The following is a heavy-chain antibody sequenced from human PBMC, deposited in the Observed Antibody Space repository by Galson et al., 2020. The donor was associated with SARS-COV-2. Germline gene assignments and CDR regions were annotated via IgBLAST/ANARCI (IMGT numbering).Heavy chain of an antibody. J-gene: IGHJ4*02. CDR2: ISYDGSNK. Sequence: TGGSLRLSCAASGFTFSSYGMHWVRQAPGKGLEWVAVISYDGSNKYYADSVKGRFTISRDNSKNTLYLQMNSLRAEDTAVYYCAVDIVVVVAATPPPDYWGQGTRVTVSS. V-gene: IGHV3-30*03. D-gene: IGHD2-15*01. CDR3: AVDIVVVVAATPPPDY. CDR1: GFTFSSYG.